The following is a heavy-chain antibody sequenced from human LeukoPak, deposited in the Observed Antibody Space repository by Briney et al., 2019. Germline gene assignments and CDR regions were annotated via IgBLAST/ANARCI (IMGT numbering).Heavy chain of an antibody. J-gene: IGHJ3*02. CDR2: ISVYNGNT. CDR3: ASLKNYYDSSGYLVTDAFDI. CDR1: GYTFTTYN. V-gene: IGHV1-18*01. D-gene: IGHD3-22*01. Sequence: ASVKVSCKASGYTFTTYNINWVRQAPGQGLEWMGWISVYNGNTNYAQKPQGRVTMTTDTSTSTAYMELRSLKSDDTAVYYCASLKNYYDSSGYLVTDAFDIWGQGTMVTVSS.